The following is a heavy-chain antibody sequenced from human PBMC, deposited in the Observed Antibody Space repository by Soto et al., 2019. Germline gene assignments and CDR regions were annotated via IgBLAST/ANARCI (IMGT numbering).Heavy chain of an antibody. CDR1: GYTFTNYH. V-gene: IGHV1-46*01. D-gene: IGHD5-12*01. Sequence: ASVKVSCKTSGYTFTNYHIHWVRQAPGQGLEWLGISNPSDGGTGYAQKFQGRVTMTRDTSTSTVYMDMSSLRSEDAAVYYCARVAHQSLDYWGLGTLVTSPQ. CDR3: ARVAHQSLDY. CDR2: SNPSDGGT. J-gene: IGHJ4*02.